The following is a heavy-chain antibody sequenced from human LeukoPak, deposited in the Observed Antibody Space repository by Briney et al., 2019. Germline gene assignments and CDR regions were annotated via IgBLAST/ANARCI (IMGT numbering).Heavy chain of an antibody. Sequence: ASVKVSCKASGYTFTSYAMNWVRQAPGQGLEWMGWINTNTGNPTYAQGFTGRFVFSLDTSVSTAYLQISSLKAEDAAVYYCARDGEDYDSSGYYYYWGQGTLVTVSS. CDR2: INTNTGNP. V-gene: IGHV7-4-1*02. D-gene: IGHD3-22*01. CDR3: ARDGEDYDSSGYYYY. CDR1: GYTFTSYA. J-gene: IGHJ4*02.